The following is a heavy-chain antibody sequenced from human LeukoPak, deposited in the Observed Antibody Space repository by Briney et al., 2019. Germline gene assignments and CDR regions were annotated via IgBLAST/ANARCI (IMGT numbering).Heavy chain of an antibody. CDR2: IKQDGSEK. V-gene: IGHV3-7*01. CDR3: ARGWGDCTTVSCYTGGDVFDM. CDR1: GFTFSSYW. J-gene: IGHJ3*02. D-gene: IGHD2-2*02. Sequence: QTGGSLRLSCVASGFTFSSYWMSWVRQAPGKGLEWVANIKQDGSEKYYVDSVKGRFTISRDNAKNSLFLQMNSLRAEDTAVYYCARGWGDCTTVSCYTGGDVFDMRGQGTMVTVSS.